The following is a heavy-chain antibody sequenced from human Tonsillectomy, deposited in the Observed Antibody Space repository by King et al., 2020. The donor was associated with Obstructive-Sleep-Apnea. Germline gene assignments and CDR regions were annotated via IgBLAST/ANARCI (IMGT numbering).Heavy chain of an antibody. Sequence: VQLQQWGAGLLKPSETLSLTCVVNGGSLSGYYWSWIRQPPGKGLEWIGEINHGGSTNYNPSLKSRVTISVDTSKNRFSLKLNSATAADTAVFYCARGLTPRAFDIWGQGTMVTVSS. V-gene: IGHV4-34*01. J-gene: IGHJ3*02. CDR3: ARGLTPRAFDI. D-gene: IGHD4-23*01. CDR2: INHGGST. CDR1: GGSLSGYY.